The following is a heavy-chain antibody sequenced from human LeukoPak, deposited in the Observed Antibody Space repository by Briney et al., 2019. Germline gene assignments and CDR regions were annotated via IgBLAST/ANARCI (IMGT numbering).Heavy chain of an antibody. D-gene: IGHD6-19*01. Sequence: GGSLRLSCAASGFTFSSYGMHWVRQAPGKGLEWVAVISYDGSNKYYADSVKGRFTISRDNAKNSLYLQMNSLRAEDTAVYYCARRDSGWYANIYYFDYWGQGTLVTVSS. V-gene: IGHV3-30*03. J-gene: IGHJ4*02. CDR1: GFTFSSYG. CDR3: ARRDSGWYANIYYFDY. CDR2: ISYDGSNK.